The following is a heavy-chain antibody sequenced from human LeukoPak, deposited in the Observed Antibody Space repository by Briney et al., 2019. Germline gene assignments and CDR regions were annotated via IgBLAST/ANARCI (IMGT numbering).Heavy chain of an antibody. CDR2: IIPIFGTA. Sequence: SVKVSCKASGGTFSSYAISWVRQAPGQGLEWMGGIIPIFGTANYAQKFQGRVTITTDESTSTAYMELSSLRSEDTAVYYCARAPSSSYLRFPVWFDPWGQGTLVTVSS. D-gene: IGHD6-6*01. V-gene: IGHV1-69*05. CDR1: GGTFSSYA. J-gene: IGHJ5*02. CDR3: ARAPSSSYLRFPVWFDP.